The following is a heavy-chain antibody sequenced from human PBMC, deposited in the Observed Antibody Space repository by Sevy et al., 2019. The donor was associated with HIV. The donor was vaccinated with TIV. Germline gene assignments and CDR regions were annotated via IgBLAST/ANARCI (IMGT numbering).Heavy chain of an antibody. V-gene: IGHV3-21*01. J-gene: IGHJ4*02. CDR3: ARAGNWPYFDY. D-gene: IGHD1-1*01. Sequence: GGSLRLSCAASGFTFSSYSFHWVRQAPGKGLEWVSSISGLSNYIYYSDSMKGRFTISRDNAKNSLNLHMSSLRADDTAVYYCARAGNWPYFDYWGQGTLVTVSS. CDR2: ISGLSNYI. CDR1: GFTFSSYS.